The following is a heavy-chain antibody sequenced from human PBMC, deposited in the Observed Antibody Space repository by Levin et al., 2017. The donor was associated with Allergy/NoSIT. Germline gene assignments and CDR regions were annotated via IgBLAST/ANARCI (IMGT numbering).Heavy chain of an antibody. J-gene: IGHJ6*02. CDR2: ISSSSSYI. D-gene: IGHD2-2*01. CDR3: AREYIVVVPAAKSGYGMDV. V-gene: IGHV3-21*01. CDR1: GFTFSSYS. Sequence: GGSQRLSCAASGFTFSSYSMNWVRQAPGKGLEWVSSISSSSSYIYYADSVKGRFTISRDNAKNSLYLQMNSLRAEDTAVYYCAREYIVVVPAAKSGYGMDVWGQGTTVTVSS.